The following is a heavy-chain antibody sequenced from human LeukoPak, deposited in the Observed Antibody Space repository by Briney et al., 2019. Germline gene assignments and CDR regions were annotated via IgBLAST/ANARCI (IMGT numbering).Heavy chain of an antibody. Sequence: GGSLRLSCAASGFTVSSNYMSWVRQAPGKGLEWVSVIYSGGSTYYADSVKGRFTISRDNSKNTLYLQMNSLRAEDTAVYYCARNLREWSSRDAFDIWGQGTMVTVSS. CDR2: IYSGGST. CDR3: ARNLREWSSRDAFDI. D-gene: IGHD3-3*01. J-gene: IGHJ3*02. V-gene: IGHV3-66*01. CDR1: GFTVSSNY.